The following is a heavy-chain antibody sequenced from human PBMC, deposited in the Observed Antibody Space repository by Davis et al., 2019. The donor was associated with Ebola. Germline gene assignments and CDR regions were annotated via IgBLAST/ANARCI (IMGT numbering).Heavy chain of an antibody. CDR3: AREGGAAYCGGDCYLGFDP. V-gene: IGHV4-38-2*02. J-gene: IGHJ5*02. Sequence: PSETLSLTCTVSGGSISSYYWGWIRQPPGKGLEWIGSIYHSGSTYYNPSLKSRVTISVDTSKNQFSLKLSSVTAADTAVYYCAREGGAAYCGGDCYLGFDPWGQGTLVTVSS. D-gene: IGHD2-21*01. CDR2: IYHSGST. CDR1: GGSISSYY.